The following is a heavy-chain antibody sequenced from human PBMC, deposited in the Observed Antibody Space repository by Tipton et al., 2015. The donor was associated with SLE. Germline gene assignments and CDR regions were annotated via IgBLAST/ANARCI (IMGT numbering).Heavy chain of an antibody. CDR2: ISSSGSTI. J-gene: IGHJ2*01. CDR1: GFTFDDYA. D-gene: IGHD1-1*01. Sequence: LSLTCAASGFTFDDYAMHWVRQAPGKGLEWVSYISSSGSTIYYADSVKGRFTISRDNAKNSLYLQMNSLRAEDTAVYYCARDPTYVVRRNWYFDLWGRGTLVTVSS. V-gene: IGHV3-48*03. CDR3: ARDPTYVVRRNWYFDL.